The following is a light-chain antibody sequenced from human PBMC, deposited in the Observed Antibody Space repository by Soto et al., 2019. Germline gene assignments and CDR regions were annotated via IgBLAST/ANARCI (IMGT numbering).Light chain of an antibody. CDR3: QQYGRA. CDR2: GAS. Sequence: EIVLTQSPATLSLSQGERATLSCRASQSVSSSSLAWYQQKPGQAPRLLIYGASRRATGIPDRFSGGGSGTDFTLTISRLEPGDCAVYYCQQYGRAFGQGTKVDIK. V-gene: IGKV3-20*01. J-gene: IGKJ1*01. CDR1: QSVSSSS.